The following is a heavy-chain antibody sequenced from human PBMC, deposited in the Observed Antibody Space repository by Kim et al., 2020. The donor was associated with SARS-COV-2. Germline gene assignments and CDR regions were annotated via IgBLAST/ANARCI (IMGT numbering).Heavy chain of an antibody. Sequence: ASVKVSCKASGYTFTSYYMHWVRQAPGQGLEWMGIINPSGGSTSYAQKFQGRVTMTRDTSTSTVYMELSSLRSEDTAVYYCARVRERGGSPGGGDSYYFDYWGQGTLVTVSS. CDR1: GYTFTSYY. CDR3: ARVRERGGSPGGGDSYYFDY. CDR2: INPSGGST. V-gene: IGHV1-46*01. J-gene: IGHJ4*02. D-gene: IGHD1-26*01.